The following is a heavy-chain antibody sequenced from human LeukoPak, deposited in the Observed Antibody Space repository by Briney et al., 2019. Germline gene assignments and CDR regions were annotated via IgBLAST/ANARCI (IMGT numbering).Heavy chain of an antibody. V-gene: IGHV1-69*04. Sequence: GASVTVSCKASGGTFSSYAISWVQQAPGQGLEWMGRIIPILGIANYAQKFQGRVTITADKSTSTAYMELSSLRSEDTAVYYCARVGGAYGDPYAFDYWGQGTLVTVSS. CDR3: ARVGGAYGDPYAFDY. D-gene: IGHD4-17*01. J-gene: IGHJ4*02. CDR1: GGTFSSYA. CDR2: IIPILGIA.